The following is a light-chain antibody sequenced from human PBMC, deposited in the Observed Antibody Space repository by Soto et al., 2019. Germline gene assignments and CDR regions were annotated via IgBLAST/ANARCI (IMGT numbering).Light chain of an antibody. CDR3: QQYGSSPPIT. CDR1: QSVSSSY. J-gene: IGKJ5*01. CDR2: GAS. Sequence: EIVLTQSPGTLSFYPGERATLSCRASQSVSSSYLAWYQQKPGQAPRLLIYGASSRATGIPDRFSGSGSGTDFTLTISRLEPEDFAVYYCQQYGSSPPITFGQGTRLEI. V-gene: IGKV3-20*01.